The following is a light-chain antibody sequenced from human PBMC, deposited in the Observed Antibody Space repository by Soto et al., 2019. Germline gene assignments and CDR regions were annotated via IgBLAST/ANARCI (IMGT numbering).Light chain of an antibody. Sequence: EIVLTQSPGTLSLSPGERATLSCRASQSVSSSYLAWYQQKPGQAPRLIIYDTSSSATGIPDRFSGSGSGTDFTLAISRLEPEDFAVYYCQQCGSSPSFGQGTKVELK. V-gene: IGKV3-20*01. CDR1: QSVSSSY. CDR3: QQCGSSPS. CDR2: DTS. J-gene: IGKJ1*01.